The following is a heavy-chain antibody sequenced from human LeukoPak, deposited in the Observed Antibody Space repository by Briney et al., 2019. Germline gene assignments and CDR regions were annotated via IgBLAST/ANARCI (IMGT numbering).Heavy chain of an antibody. V-gene: IGHV3-30*18. J-gene: IGHJ4*02. D-gene: IGHD3-3*01. CDR2: ISYDGSNK. Sequence: GGSLRLSCAASGFTFSSYGMHWVRQAPGKGLEWVAVISYDGSNKYYADSVKGRFTISRDNSKNTLYLQMNSLRAEDTAVYYCAKVGTIFGPRGSDYWGQGTLVTVSS. CDR1: GFTFSSYG. CDR3: AKVGTIFGPRGSDY.